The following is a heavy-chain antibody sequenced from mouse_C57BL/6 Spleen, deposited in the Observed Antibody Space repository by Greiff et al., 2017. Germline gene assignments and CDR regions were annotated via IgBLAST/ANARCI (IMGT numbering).Heavy chain of an antibody. D-gene: IGHD2-4*01. CDR2: INPNNGGT. CDR3: ARSYYDYDDYYAMDY. CDR1: GYTFTDYN. Sequence: EVQLKQSGPELVKPGASVKIPCKASGYTFTDYNMDWVKQSHGKSLEWIGDINPNNGGTIYNQKFKGKATLTVDKSSSTAYMELRSLTSEDTAVYYCARSYYDYDDYYAMDYWGQGTSVTVSS. V-gene: IGHV1-18*01. J-gene: IGHJ4*01.